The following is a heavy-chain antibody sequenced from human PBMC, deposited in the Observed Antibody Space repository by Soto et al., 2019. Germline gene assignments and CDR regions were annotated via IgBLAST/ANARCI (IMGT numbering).Heavy chain of an antibody. Sequence: EVQLLESGGGLVQPGGSLRLSCAASGFTFSSYAMSWVRQAPGRGREWVSAISGSGGTTYYGDSGRGRFTVSRDNSRDTLYLQMNSLRADDTALYYSARNCGGDCYTNFDYWGQGTLVTVSS. V-gene: IGHV3-23*01. D-gene: IGHD2-21*02. CDR1: GFTFSSYA. CDR2: ISGSGGTT. CDR3: ARNCGGDCYTNFDY. J-gene: IGHJ4*02.